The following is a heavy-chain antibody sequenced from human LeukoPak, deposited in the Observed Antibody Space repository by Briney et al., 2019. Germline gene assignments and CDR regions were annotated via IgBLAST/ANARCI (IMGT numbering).Heavy chain of an antibody. CDR3: ARVGTSDYGSGSYLDY. CDR2: ISAYNGNT. Sequence: GASVKVSCKASGYTFTSYGISWVRQAPGRGLEWMGWISAYNGNTNYAQKLQGRVTMTTDTSTSTAYMELRSLRSDDTAVYYCARVGTSDYGSGSYLDYWGQGTLVTVSS. CDR1: GYTFTSYG. J-gene: IGHJ4*02. V-gene: IGHV1-18*01. D-gene: IGHD3-10*01.